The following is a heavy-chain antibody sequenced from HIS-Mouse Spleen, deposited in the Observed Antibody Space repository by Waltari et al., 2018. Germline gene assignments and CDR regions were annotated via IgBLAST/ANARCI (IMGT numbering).Heavy chain of an antibody. D-gene: IGHD3-3*01. CDR3: ARSPYYDFWSGYSDNWFDP. Sequence: QVQLQESGPGLVKPSQTLSLTFTFSGGSLRSGGYYWSCTRHHPGEGLEWIGYIYYSGSTYYNPSLKSRVTISVDTSKNQFSLKLSSVTAADTAVYYCARSPYYDFWSGYSDNWFDPWGQGTLVTVSS. V-gene: IGHV4-31*03. CDR1: GGSLRSGGYY. J-gene: IGHJ5*02. CDR2: IYYSGST.